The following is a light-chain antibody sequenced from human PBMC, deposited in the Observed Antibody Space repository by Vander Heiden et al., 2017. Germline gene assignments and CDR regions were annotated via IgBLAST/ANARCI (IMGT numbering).Light chain of an antibody. Sequence: EMVMTQSPATLSVSPGERATLSCRASQSVSSSLAWYQLKAGQAPRLLIYGASTRATGIPARFSGSGSGTEFTLTISSLQSEDFAVYYCQQYNQWPPYTFGQGTKLEI. CDR3: QQYNQWPPYT. V-gene: IGKV3-15*01. CDR1: QSVSSS. J-gene: IGKJ2*01. CDR2: GAS.